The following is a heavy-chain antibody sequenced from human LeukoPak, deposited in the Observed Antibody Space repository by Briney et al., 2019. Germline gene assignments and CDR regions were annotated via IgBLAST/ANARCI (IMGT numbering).Heavy chain of an antibody. CDR3: ARDGYYGSGSYVDY. Sequence: GGSLRLSCAASGFTFSSHAMSWVRQAPGKGLEWVALIWYDGSNTYYGDSVKGRFTISRDNPKNTLYLQMNSLRGEDTAVYYCARDGYYGSGSYVDYWGQGTLVTVSS. CDR2: IWYDGSNT. V-gene: IGHV3-33*08. J-gene: IGHJ4*02. CDR1: GFTFSSHA. D-gene: IGHD3-10*01.